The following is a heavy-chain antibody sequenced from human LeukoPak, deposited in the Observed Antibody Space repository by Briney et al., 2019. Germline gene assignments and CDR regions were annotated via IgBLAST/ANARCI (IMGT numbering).Heavy chain of an antibody. D-gene: IGHD2-15*01. J-gene: IGHJ6*02. CDR1: GGSFSGYY. CDR2: INHSGST. CDR3: ARGPIVVVVAASLYYYYGMDV. Sequence: PSETLSLTCAVYGGSFSGYYWSWIRQPPGKGLEWIGEINHSGSTNYNPSLKSRVTISVDTSKNQFSLKLSSVTAADTAVYYCARGPIVVVVAASLYYYYGMDVWGQGTTVTVSS. V-gene: IGHV4-34*01.